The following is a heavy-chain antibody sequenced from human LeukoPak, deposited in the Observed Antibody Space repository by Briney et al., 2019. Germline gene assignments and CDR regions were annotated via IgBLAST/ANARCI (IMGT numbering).Heavy chain of an antibody. Sequence: PSETLSLTCAVYGGSFSGYYWSWIRQPPGKGLEWIGEINHSGSTNYNPSLKSRVTISVDTSKNQFSLKLSSVTAADTAVYYCARMGYCSSTSCEPFDYWGQGTLVTVSS. D-gene: IGHD2-2*01. CDR3: ARMGYCSSTSCEPFDY. J-gene: IGHJ4*02. CDR1: GGSFSGYY. V-gene: IGHV4-34*01. CDR2: INHSGST.